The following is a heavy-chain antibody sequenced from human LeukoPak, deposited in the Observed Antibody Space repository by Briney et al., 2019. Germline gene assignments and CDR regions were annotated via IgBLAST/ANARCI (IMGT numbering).Heavy chain of an antibody. D-gene: IGHD4-23*01. CDR3: AGELRWQPQ. Sequence: GASVKVSCKASGYTFTSYDVNWVRQATGQGLEWMGWMNPNSGNTGYAQKFQDRIIMTSDTSISTAYLELSSLRSEDTAVYYCAGELRWQPQWGQGTLVTVSS. CDR2: MNPNSGNT. J-gene: IGHJ4*02. CDR1: GYTFTSYD. V-gene: IGHV1-8*01.